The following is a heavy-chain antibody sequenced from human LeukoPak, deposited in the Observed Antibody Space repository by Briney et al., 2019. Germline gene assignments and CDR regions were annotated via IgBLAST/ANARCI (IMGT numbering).Heavy chain of an antibody. CDR2: IYYSGST. CDR1: GGSISSYY. D-gene: IGHD1-26*01. Sequence: PSETLSLTCTVSGGSISSYYWSWIRQPPGKGLEWIGYIYYSGSTNYNPSLKSRVTISVDTSKNQFSLKLSSVTAADTAVYYCARGGRGGSYYNWFDPWGQGTLVTASS. J-gene: IGHJ5*02. V-gene: IGHV4-59*01. CDR3: ARGGRGGSYYNWFDP.